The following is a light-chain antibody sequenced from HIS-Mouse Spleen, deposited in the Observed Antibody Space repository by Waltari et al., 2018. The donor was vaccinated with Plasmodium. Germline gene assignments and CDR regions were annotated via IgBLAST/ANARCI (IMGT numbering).Light chain of an antibody. CDR2: WAS. Sequence: DIVMTQSPDSLAVSLGERATINCKSSQSVLYSSNNKNYLAWYQQKPGQPPKLLIYWASTRESGVPDRSSGSGSGTDFTLTSSSLQAEDVAVYYCQQYYSTPWTFGQGTKVEIK. V-gene: IGKV4-1*01. CDR3: QQYYSTPWT. CDR1: QSVLYSSNNKNY. J-gene: IGKJ1*01.